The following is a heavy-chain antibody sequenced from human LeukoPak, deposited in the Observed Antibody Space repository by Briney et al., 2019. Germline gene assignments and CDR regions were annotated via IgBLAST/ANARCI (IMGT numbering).Heavy chain of an antibody. J-gene: IGHJ4*02. CDR1: GGSFSGYY. V-gene: IGHV4-34*01. Sequence: PSETLSLTCAVYGGSFSGYYWSWIRQPPGKGLEWIGEINHSGSTYYNPSLKSRVTISVDTSKNQFSLKLSSVTAADTAVYYCARRGVAATPEDYWGQGTLVTVSS. D-gene: IGHD2-15*01. CDR2: INHSGST. CDR3: ARRGVAATPEDY.